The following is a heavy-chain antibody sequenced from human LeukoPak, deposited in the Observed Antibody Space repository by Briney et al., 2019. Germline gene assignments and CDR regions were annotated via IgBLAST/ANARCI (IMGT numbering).Heavy chain of an antibody. CDR1: GFTLSGFG. D-gene: IGHD7-27*01. J-gene: IGHJ4*02. CDR2: ISHDSIDT. CDR3: VQDWAWGAFAY. V-gene: IGHV3-23*01. Sequence: PGGSLRLSCAASGFTLSGFGMSWVRQAPGKGLEWVATISHDSIDTHYIDSVKGRFRISRDNNEGTLDLQMNSLGAEDTAVYYCVQDWAWGAFAYWGQGTLVTVSS.